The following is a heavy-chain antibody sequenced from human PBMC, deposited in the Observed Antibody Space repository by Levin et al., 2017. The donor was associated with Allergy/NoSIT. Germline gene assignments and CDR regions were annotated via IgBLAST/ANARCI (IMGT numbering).Heavy chain of an antibody. D-gene: IGHD4-23*01. J-gene: IGHJ2*01. Sequence: LFFIFLFSFFSLLPSSLSWIRQPPGKGLEWLGYISYTGTTNYNPSLRRRVTIPLDPYKNQFALKVNSLTAADTAVYFCARQLAGNADRYFDLWGSGTLVTVSS. CDR3: ARQLAGNADRYFDL. CDR1: FFSLLPSS. V-gene: IGHV4-59*08. CDR2: ISYTGTT.